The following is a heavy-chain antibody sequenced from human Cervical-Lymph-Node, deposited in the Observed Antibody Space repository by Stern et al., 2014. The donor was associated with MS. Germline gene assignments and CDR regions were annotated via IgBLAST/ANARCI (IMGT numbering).Heavy chain of an antibody. CDR1: GFIFSSYA. Sequence: VQLVESGGGVVQPGRSLRLSCAASGFIFSSYAMHWVRQAPGKGLDWVAFLSNEGSKQFYADSVKGRFTLSRDNSNNTLYLQMNSLRPEDTAVYYCARDTCRGGGCYFRYWGQGILITVSS. CDR3: ARDTCRGGGCYFRY. V-gene: IGHV3-30-3*01. J-gene: IGHJ4*02. CDR2: LSNEGSKQ. D-gene: IGHD2-15*01.